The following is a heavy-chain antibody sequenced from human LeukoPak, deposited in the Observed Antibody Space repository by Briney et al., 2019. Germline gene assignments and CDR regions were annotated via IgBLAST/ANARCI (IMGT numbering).Heavy chain of an antibody. CDR1: GGSISSYY. J-gene: IGHJ6*02. CDR2: IYYSGST. V-gene: IGHV4-59*08. Sequence: PSETLSPTCTVSGGSISSYYWNWIRQPPGKGLEWIGYIYYSGSTNYNPSLKSRVTISVDTSKNQFSLKLSSVTAADTAVYYCARQISGYYYYDMDVWGQGTTVTVSS. CDR3: ARQISGYYYYDMDV.